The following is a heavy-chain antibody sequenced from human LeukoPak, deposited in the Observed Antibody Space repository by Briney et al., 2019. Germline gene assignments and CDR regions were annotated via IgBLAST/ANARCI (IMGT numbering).Heavy chain of an antibody. CDR1: GYTFTGYY. J-gene: IGHJ5*02. CDR3: ARGGSGSYFSWLDP. V-gene: IGHV1-2*02. D-gene: IGHD3-10*01. Sequence: ASVKVSCKASGYTFTGYYMHWVRQAPGQGLEWMGWINPNSGDTKYAQKFQGRVTMTRDTSISTAYMELSRLRSDDTAVYYCARGGSGSYFSWLDPWGQGTLVTVSS. CDR2: INPNSGDT.